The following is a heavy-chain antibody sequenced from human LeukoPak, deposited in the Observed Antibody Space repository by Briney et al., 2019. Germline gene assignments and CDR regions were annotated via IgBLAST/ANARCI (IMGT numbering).Heavy chain of an antibody. V-gene: IGHV3-23*01. CDR1: GFTFSSYA. Sequence: PGGSLRLSCAASGFTFSSYAMSWVRQAPGKGLEWVSAISGSGGSTYYAGSVKGRFTISRDNSKNTLYLQMNSLRAEDTAVYYCAKALMVYAIMPVFDYWGQGTLVTVSS. CDR2: ISGSGGST. CDR3: AKALMVYAIMPVFDY. D-gene: IGHD2-8*01. J-gene: IGHJ4*02.